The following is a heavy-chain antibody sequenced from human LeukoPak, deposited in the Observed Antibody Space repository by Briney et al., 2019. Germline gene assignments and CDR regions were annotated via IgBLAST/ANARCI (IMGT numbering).Heavy chain of an antibody. CDR3: ARVGGYYFPSDY. CDR1: GYTFTSYD. V-gene: IGHV1-18*01. D-gene: IGHD2-15*01. J-gene: IGHJ4*02. CDR2: ISANSGSA. Sequence: ASVKVSCKASGYTFTSYDISWVRQAPGQGLEWMGWISANSGSANYAQKFQGRVTMTTDTSTSTAYMDLRGLRSDDTAVYYCARVGGYYFPSDYWGQGTLVTVSS.